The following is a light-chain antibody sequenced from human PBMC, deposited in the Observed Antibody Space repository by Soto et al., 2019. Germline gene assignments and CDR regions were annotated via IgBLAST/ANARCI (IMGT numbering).Light chain of an antibody. V-gene: IGKV3-11*01. CDR3: QQGGNWPLT. J-gene: IGKJ5*01. CDR1: QSVSSH. CDR2: DAS. Sequence: EIVLTQSPATLSLSPGERATVSCRASQSVSSHLAWYQQKRGQAPRLLIYDASSRASGIPARVSGSGSGTDVTLTISSIEHEDFAVYYCQQGGNWPLTFGQGTRLEI.